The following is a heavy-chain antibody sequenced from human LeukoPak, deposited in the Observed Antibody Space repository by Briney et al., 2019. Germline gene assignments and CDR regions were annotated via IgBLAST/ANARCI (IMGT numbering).Heavy chain of an antibody. Sequence: ASAKVSCKASGYTLTDYYLHWVRQAPGQGLKWMGWINPNSGATHYAQSFQARVTMTRDTSIASSYMELTGLESDDTAVYYCARGRRILGGPENAGDFFDFWGQGSLVTVSS. V-gene: IGHV1-2*02. CDR2: INPNSGAT. D-gene: IGHD3-16*01. J-gene: IGHJ4*01. CDR3: ARGRRILGGPENAGDFFDF. CDR1: GYTLTDYY.